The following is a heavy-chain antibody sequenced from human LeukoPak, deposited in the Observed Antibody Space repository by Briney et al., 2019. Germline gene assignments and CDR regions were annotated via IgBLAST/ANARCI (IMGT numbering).Heavy chain of an antibody. J-gene: IGHJ6*02. CDR2: INHSGST. V-gene: IGHV4-34*01. CDR1: GGSIGSYY. D-gene: IGHD4-17*01. Sequence: PSETLSLTCTVSGGSIGSYYWSWIRQPPGKGLEWIGEINHSGSTNYNPSLKSRVTISVDTSKNHFSLNLSSVTAADTAVYYCARGDDYGASDAYYYGMDVWGQGTTVTVSS. CDR3: ARGDDYGASDAYYYGMDV.